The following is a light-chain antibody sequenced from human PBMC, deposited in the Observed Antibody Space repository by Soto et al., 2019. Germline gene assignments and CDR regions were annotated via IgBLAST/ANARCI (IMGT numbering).Light chain of an antibody. Sequence: QSALTQPASVSGSPGQSITFSCAGTSSDIGGSNYVSWYQQHPGKAPKLMIYGVSNRPSGVSNRFSGSKSGNTASLTISGLQAEDEADYFCYSSRSSSSTFYVFGTGTKLTVL. CDR2: GVS. CDR1: SSDIGGSNY. J-gene: IGLJ1*01. CDR3: YSSRSSSSTFYV. V-gene: IGLV2-14*03.